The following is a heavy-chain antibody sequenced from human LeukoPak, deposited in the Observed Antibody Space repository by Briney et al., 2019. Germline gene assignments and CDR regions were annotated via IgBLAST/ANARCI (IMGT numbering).Heavy chain of an antibody. D-gene: IGHD3-10*01. J-gene: IGHJ4*02. Sequence: SGGSLRLSCAASGFTFSSYAMSWVRQAPGKGLEWVSAISGSGGSTYYADSVKGRFTISRDNSKNTLYLQMNSLRAEDTAVYYCARPGSGTIGIDYWGQGTLVTVSS. CDR2: ISGSGGST. CDR1: GFTFSSYA. CDR3: ARPGSGTIGIDY. V-gene: IGHV3-23*01.